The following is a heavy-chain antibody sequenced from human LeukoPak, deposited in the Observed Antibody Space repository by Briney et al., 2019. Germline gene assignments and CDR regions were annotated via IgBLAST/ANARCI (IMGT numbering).Heavy chain of an antibody. CDR2: INHSGST. Sequence: SETLSLTCAVYGGSFSGYYWSWIRQPPGKGLEWIGEINHSGSTNYNPSLKSRVTISVDTSKNQFSLKLSSVTAADTAVYYCARVRSKVFDYWGQGTLVTVSS. D-gene: IGHD3-3*01. CDR3: ARVRSKVFDY. CDR1: GGSFSGYY. J-gene: IGHJ4*02. V-gene: IGHV4-34*01.